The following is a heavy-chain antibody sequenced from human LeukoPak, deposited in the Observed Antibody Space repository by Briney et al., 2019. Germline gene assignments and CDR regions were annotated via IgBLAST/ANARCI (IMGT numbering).Heavy chain of an antibody. D-gene: IGHD6-19*01. V-gene: IGHV3-33*01. CDR2: LVYDARS. CDR3: VRDLSAAFDF. Sequence: GGSLRLSCAASGFPFSSYGMHWVRQAPGKGLEWVARLVYDARSDYANSVKGRFSISRDDSKNTLSLDMSNLRVEDTALYYCVRDLSAAFDFWGQGVLVTVSS. CDR1: GFPFSSYG. J-gene: IGHJ4*02.